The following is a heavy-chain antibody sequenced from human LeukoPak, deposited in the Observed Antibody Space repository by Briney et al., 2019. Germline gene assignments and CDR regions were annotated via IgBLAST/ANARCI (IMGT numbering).Heavy chain of an antibody. CDR1: GYTFTSYG. Sequence: ASVKVSCKASGYTFTSYGISWVRQAPGQGLEWMGWISAYNGNTNYAQKLQGRVTMTTDTSTSTAYMELRSLRSDDTAVYYCVGAVSGSLYGDFDFWGQGTLVTVSA. V-gene: IGHV1-18*01. CDR2: ISAYNGNT. D-gene: IGHD1-26*01. J-gene: IGHJ4*02. CDR3: VGAVSGSLYGDFDF.